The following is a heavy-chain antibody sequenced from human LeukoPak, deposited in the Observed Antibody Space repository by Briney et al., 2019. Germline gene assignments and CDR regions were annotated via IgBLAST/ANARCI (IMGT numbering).Heavy chain of an antibody. V-gene: IGHV4-59*08. D-gene: IGHD3-22*01. CDR2: IHYSGST. Sequence: PSETLSLTCTVSGDSISSYYWSWIRQPPGKGLDWIGYIHYSGSTNYNPSLKSRVTISLDPSKNQFSLKLSSVTAADTAVYYCARLYYDSSRYPNWFDPWGQGTLVTVSS. CDR1: GDSISSYY. J-gene: IGHJ5*02. CDR3: ARLYYDSSRYPNWFDP.